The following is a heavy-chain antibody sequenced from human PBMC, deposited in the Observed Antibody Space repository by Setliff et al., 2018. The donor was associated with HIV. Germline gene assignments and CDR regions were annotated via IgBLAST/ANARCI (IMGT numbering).Heavy chain of an antibody. CDR1: GFAFSGHQ. CDR2: IKQDGSEK. J-gene: IGHJ4*02. V-gene: IGHV3-7*01. CDR3: ASGRQLVGNIDY. D-gene: IGHD6-6*01. Sequence: PGGSLRLSCAASGFAFSGHQMSWVRQAPGKGLEWVAKIKQDGSEKYYVDSVRGRFTISRDNAKNSLYLQMNSLRGEDTALYYCASGRQLVGNIDYWGQGTLVTVSS.